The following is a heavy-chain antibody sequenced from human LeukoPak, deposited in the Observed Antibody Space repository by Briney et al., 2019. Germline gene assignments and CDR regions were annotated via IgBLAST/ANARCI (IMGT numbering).Heavy chain of an antibody. CDR2: ISWDGETT. J-gene: IGHJ5*02. CDR3: AKQYSSSWLYNWFDP. CDR1: RFTFDDYI. D-gene: IGHD6-13*01. V-gene: IGHV3-43*01. Sequence: GGSLRLSCAASRFTFDDYIMHWARQAPGKGLEWVSLISWDGETTYYADSVKGRFTISRDNSKNTLYLQMNSLRAEDTAVYYCAKQYSSSWLYNWFDPWGQGTLVTVSS.